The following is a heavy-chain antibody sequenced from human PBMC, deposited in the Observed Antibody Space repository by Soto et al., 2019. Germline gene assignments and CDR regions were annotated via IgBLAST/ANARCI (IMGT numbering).Heavy chain of an antibody. CDR2: IIPIFGTA. CDR1: GGTFSSYA. Sequence: GASVKVSCKASGGTFSSYAISWVRQAPGQGLEWMVGIIPIFGTANYAQKFRGRVTITADESTSTAYMELSSLRSEDTAVYYCARDSAAEGWFDPWGQGTLVTVSS. V-gene: IGHV1-69*13. D-gene: IGHD2-2*01. J-gene: IGHJ5*02. CDR3: ARDSAAEGWFDP.